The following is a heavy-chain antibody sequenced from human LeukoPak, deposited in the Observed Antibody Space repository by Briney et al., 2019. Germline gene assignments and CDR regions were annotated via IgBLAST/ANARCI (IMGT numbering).Heavy chain of an antibody. Sequence: HPGGSLRLSCVVSGFPFSVYEMNWVRQAPGKGLEWVSNIASSGTIKYYADSVKGRFSISRDNAKSSLYLQMNSLRAEDTAIYYCARDYFDSSDYPQTYYYYYMDVWGKGTTVTVSS. V-gene: IGHV3-48*03. CDR1: GFPFSVYE. CDR2: IASSGTIK. J-gene: IGHJ6*03. D-gene: IGHD3-22*01. CDR3: ARDYFDSSDYPQTYYYYYMDV.